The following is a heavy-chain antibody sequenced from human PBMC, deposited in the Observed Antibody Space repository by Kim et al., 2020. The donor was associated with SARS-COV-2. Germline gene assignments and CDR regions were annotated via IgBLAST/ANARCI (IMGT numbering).Heavy chain of an antibody. Sequence: ASVKVSCKASGYTFTSYGISWVRQAPGQGLEWMGWISAYNGNTNYAQKLQGRVTMTTDTSTSTAYMELRSLRSDDTAVYYCAREGGITIFGVVIQPGGYFDCWGQGTLVTVSS. CDR2: ISAYNGNT. D-gene: IGHD3-3*01. CDR3: AREGGITIFGVVIQPGGYFDC. V-gene: IGHV1-18*01. J-gene: IGHJ4*02. CDR1: GYTFTSYG.